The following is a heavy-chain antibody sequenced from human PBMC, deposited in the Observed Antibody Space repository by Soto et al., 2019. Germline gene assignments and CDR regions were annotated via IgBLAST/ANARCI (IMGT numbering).Heavy chain of an antibody. J-gene: IGHJ4*02. CDR1: GFIFNSYA. CDR3: AKNHPGYDSSGYYCYFDY. D-gene: IGHD3-22*01. CDR2: ISGSGEST. V-gene: IGHV3-23*01. Sequence: GVSLRLSCAATGFIFNSYAMGWVRQAPGKGLEWVSIISGSGESTYYADSVKGRFTISRDNSKNALYLQMNSLRVDDTAVYYCAKNHPGYDSSGYYCYFDYWGQGTLVTVSS.